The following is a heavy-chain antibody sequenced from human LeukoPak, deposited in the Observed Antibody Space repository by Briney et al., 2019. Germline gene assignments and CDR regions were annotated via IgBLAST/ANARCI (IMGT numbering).Heavy chain of an antibody. V-gene: IGHV4-61*01. D-gene: IGHD3-10*01. CDR2: IHYSGST. J-gene: IGHJ4*02. CDR3: AREPQYYYGSGSQRDY. CDR1: GDSISSGSFY. Sequence: SETLSLTCTVSGDSISSGSFYWSWIRQPPGRGLEWIGYIHYSGSTKYNPSLKSRVTISRDTSKNQFSLSLSSVTTADTAVYYCAREPQYYYGSGSQRDYWGQGTLVTVSS.